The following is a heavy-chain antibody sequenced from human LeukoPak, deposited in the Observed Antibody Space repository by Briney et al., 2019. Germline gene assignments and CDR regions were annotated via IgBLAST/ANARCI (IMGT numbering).Heavy chain of an antibody. CDR2: IYYSGST. D-gene: IGHD3-22*01. CDR3: AKGSGYYYESGYYFDY. CDR1: GGSISSSSYY. J-gene: IGHJ4*02. Sequence: SKTLSLTCTVSGGSISSSSYYWGWIRQPPGKGLEWIGSIYYSGSTYYNPSLKSRVTISVDTSKNQFSLKLSSVTAADTAVYYCAKGSGYYYESGYYFDYWGQGTLVTVSS. V-gene: IGHV4-39*01.